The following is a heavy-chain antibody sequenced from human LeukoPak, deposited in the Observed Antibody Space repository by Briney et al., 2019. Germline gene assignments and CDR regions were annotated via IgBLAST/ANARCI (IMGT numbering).Heavy chain of an antibody. J-gene: IGHJ4*02. V-gene: IGHV1-2*06. CDR1: GYTFIDYY. CDR3: AREVAASDNSIDY. Sequence: ASVKVSCKASGYTFIDYYLHWVRQTPGQGLEWMGRINPKSGGTDYARKFQGRVTMTRDTSITTAYMELSSLRSDDTAVYYCAREVAASDNSIDYWGQGTLVTVSS. CDR2: INPKSGGT. D-gene: IGHD1-26*01.